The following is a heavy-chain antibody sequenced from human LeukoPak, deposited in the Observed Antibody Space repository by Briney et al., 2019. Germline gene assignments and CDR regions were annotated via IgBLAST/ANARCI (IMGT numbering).Heavy chain of an antibody. V-gene: IGHV3-7*05. CDR1: GFTFSTYW. CDR3: ARDKSYGDSEDY. D-gene: IGHD4-17*01. CDR2: IIKNGSEK. Sequence: GGSLRLSCTASGFTFSTYWMSWVRQAPGKGLEWVANIIKNGSEKYYADSVKGRFTISRDNAKNSLYLQMNSLRAEDTAVYYCARDKSYGDSEDYWGQGTLVTGSS. J-gene: IGHJ4*02.